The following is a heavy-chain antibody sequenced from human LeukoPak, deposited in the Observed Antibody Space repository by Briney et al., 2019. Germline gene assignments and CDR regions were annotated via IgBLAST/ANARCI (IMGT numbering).Heavy chain of an antibody. CDR2: ITSSSSYI. Sequence: GGSPRLSCAASGFTFSSYTMNWVRQAPGKGLEWVSSITSSSSYIYYADSVKGRLIISRDNTKISLYLQMNSLRAEDTAVYYCARDPTPRYCSGGSCYTHYGMDVWGQGTTVTVSS. D-gene: IGHD2-15*01. CDR3: ARDPTPRYCSGGSCYTHYGMDV. V-gene: IGHV3-21*01. J-gene: IGHJ6*02. CDR1: GFTFSSYT.